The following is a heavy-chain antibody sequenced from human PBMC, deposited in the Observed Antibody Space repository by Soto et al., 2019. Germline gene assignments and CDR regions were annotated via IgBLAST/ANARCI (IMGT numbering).Heavy chain of an antibody. J-gene: IGHJ6*03. D-gene: IGHD2-2*01. CDR2: INYSGIT. CDR3: ASSTAFYYYMDF. V-gene: IGHV4-59*08. CDR1: GGSISSYN. Sequence: QVHLQESGPGLVKPSETLSLTCTVSGGSISSYNWSWLRQPPGKGLEWIGYINYSGITNYNPSLKGRVTIAVVTSKNQCSQKLSTVTAADTAVYYGASSTAFYYYMDFWGKGTTVTVSS.